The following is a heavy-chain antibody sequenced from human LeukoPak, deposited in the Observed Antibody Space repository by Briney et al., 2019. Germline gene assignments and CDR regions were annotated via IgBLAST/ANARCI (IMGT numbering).Heavy chain of an antibody. J-gene: IGHJ4*02. V-gene: IGHV1-18*04. CDR1: GYTFTSYG. Sequence: ATVKVSCKASGYTFTSYGISWVRHAPEQGLERMGCSSAYNGNTNYAQKLQDRLTMTTDTSTSTAYMELRSLRSDDTAVYYCARGPRRAYCSSTSCPLQSDYWGQGTLVTVSS. D-gene: IGHD2-2*01. CDR3: ARGPRRAYCSSTSCPLQSDY. CDR2: SSAYNGNT.